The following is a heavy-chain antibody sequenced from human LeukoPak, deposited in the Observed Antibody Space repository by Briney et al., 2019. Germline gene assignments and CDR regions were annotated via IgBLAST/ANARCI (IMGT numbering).Heavy chain of an antibody. J-gene: IGHJ6*02. CDR2: ISYDGSNK. D-gene: IGHD3-3*01. CDR1: GFTFSSYA. V-gene: IGHV3-30-3*01. Sequence: GRSLRLSCAASGFTFSSYAMHWVRQAPGKGLEWVAVISYDGSNKYYADSVKGRFTISRDNSKNTLYLQMNSLRAEDTAVYYCASSYYDFWSGPDPPDGWGQGTTVTVSS. CDR3: ASSYYDFWSGPDPPDG.